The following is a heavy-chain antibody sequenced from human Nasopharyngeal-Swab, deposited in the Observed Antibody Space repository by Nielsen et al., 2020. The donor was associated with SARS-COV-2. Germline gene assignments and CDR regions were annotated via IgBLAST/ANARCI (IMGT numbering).Heavy chain of an antibody. D-gene: IGHD1-1*01. CDR1: GFNFSSYS. V-gene: IGHV3-21*01. CDR2: ISSSSSYI. Sequence: GESLKISWAASGFNFSSYSMNWVRQAPGKGLEWVSSISSSSSYIYYADSVKGRFTISGDNAKNSLYLQMNSLRAEDTAVYYCARASRGTSTRTFDYWGQGTLVTVSS. CDR3: ARASRGTSTRTFDY. J-gene: IGHJ4*02.